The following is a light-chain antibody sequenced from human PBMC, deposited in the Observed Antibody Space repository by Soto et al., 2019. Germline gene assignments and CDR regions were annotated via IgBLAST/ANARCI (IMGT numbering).Light chain of an antibody. J-gene: IGKJ5*01. CDR3: QQYSALPMT. CDR2: GAS. CDR1: QSVSSNY. V-gene: IGKV3-20*01. Sequence: DSVLTQSPCTLSLSTGERATLSCRASQSVSSNYLAWYQQKPGQAPRLLIYGASTRATGIPDRFSGSGSGTDFTLTISSLEPEDFGVYFCQQYSALPMTFGQGTRLEIK.